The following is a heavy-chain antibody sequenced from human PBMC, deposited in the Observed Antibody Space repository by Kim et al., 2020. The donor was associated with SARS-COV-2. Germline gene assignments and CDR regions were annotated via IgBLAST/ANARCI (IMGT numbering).Heavy chain of an antibody. V-gene: IGHV1-2*04. D-gene: IGHD6-13*01. J-gene: IGHJ4*02. Sequence: AQKFQGWVTMTRDTSISTAYMELSRLRSDDTAVYYCARGIAAAGQALFDYWGQGTLVTVSS. CDR3: ARGIAAAGQALFDY.